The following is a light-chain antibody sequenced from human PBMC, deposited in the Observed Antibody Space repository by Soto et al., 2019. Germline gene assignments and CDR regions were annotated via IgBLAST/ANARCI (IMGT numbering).Light chain of an antibody. J-gene: IGKJ1*01. CDR3: QKYSSAPWT. CDR1: QGISNY. Sequence: DTQMTQSPPSLSASVGDRVTITCRASQGISNYLAWYQQRPGKVPKLLIYAASTLQSGVPSRFSGSGSGTDFTLTISSLQPEDVATYYCQKYSSAPWTFGQVTKVEIK. V-gene: IGKV1-27*01. CDR2: AAS.